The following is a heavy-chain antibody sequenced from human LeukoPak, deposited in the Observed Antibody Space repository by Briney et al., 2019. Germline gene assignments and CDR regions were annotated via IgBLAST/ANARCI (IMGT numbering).Heavy chain of an antibody. D-gene: IGHD3-3*01. CDR3: ARSITIFGVVIIGVGQPPDY. Sequence: GASVKVSCKASGYTFISYGISWVRQAPGQGLEWMGWISAYNGNTNYAQKLQGRVTMTTDTSTSTAYMELRSLRSDDTAVYYCARSITIFGVVIIGVGQPPDYWGQGTLVTVSS. CDR1: GYTFISYG. J-gene: IGHJ4*02. V-gene: IGHV1-18*01. CDR2: ISAYNGNT.